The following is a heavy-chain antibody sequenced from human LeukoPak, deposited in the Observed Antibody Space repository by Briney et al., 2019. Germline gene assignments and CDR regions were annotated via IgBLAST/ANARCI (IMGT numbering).Heavy chain of an antibody. D-gene: IGHD2-15*01. CDR1: GGSLSSSGYY. CDR3: ARRAHVGEPAA. V-gene: IGHV4-39*01. J-gene: IGHJ5*02. Sequence: SETLPLTCAVSGGSLSSSGYYWAWIRQPPGKGLEWIGSIYHDGSTYSNPSLEGRVTISVDTSKNQFSLKLTSVTAADTAMYHCARRAHVGEPAAWGQGTLVTVSS. CDR2: IYHDGST.